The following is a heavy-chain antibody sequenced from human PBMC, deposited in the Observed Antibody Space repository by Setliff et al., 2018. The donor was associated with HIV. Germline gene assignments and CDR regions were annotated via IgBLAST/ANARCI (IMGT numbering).Heavy chain of an antibody. D-gene: IGHD3-22*01. CDR3: ARFPDYYDSSLYYYYGMDV. V-gene: IGHV4-59*11. Sequence: NPSETLSLTCTVSGVSISSHYWNWIRQPPGKGLEWIGTIYYSGSTKYNPSLKSRVTISVDTSKNQFSLKLRPVTAADTAVYYCARFPDYYDSSLYYYYGMDVWGQGTSVTVSS. CDR2: IYYSGST. J-gene: IGHJ6*02. CDR1: GVSISSHY.